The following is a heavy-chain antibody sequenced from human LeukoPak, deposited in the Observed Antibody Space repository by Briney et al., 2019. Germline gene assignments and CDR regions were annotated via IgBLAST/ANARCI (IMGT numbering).Heavy chain of an antibody. J-gene: IGHJ4*02. CDR2: IDSGGDIT. Sequence: GGSLRLSCVASGFTFSSHAMTGVRQAPGKGLEWGSAIDSGGDITFYADSVQGRFIISRDNSKNTVYLQMNSLRVEDTAVYYCANEEVPNDYWGQGTLVTVSS. D-gene: IGHD4/OR15-4a*01. CDR1: GFTFSSHA. V-gene: IGHV3-23*01. CDR3: ANEEVPNDY.